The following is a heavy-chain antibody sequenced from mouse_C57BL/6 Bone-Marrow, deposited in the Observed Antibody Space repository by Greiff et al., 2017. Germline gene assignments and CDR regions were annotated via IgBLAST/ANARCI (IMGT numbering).Heavy chain of an antibody. Sequence: EVKLMESGEGLVKPGGSLKLSCAASGFTFSSYAMSWVRQTPEKRLEWVAYISSGGDYFYYADTVKGRFTISRDNARNTLYLQMSSLKSEDTTMYYCTRDGGDGSIDYWGQGTSVTVSS. J-gene: IGHJ4*01. V-gene: IGHV5-9-1*02. D-gene: IGHD2-3*01. CDR3: TRDGGDGSIDY. CDR1: GFTFSSYA. CDR2: ISSGGDYF.